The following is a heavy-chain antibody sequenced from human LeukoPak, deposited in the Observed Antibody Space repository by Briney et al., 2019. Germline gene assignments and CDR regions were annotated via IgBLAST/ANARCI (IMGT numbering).Heavy chain of an antibody. Sequence: SGTLSLTCAVSGGSISSNSYYWGWIRQPPGKGLEWIGSIYYSGSTYYNPSLKSRVTISVDTSKNQFSLKLSSVTAADTAVYYCARTRYYYNSRSYGAPYYFDYWGQGTLVTVSS. J-gene: IGHJ4*02. V-gene: IGHV4-39*01. CDR1: GGSISSNSYY. CDR2: IYYSGST. CDR3: ARTRYYYNSRSYGAPYYFDY. D-gene: IGHD3-10*01.